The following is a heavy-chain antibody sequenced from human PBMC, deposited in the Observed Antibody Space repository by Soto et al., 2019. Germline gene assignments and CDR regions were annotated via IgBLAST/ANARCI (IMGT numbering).Heavy chain of an antibody. CDR1: GFTFSTYA. J-gene: IGHJ4*02. CDR3: AKSGPTNYFDH. V-gene: IGHV3-23*01. Sequence: LRLSCAASGFTFSTYAMNWVRQAPGKGLEWVSGLSGGGAFTYYADSVKGRFTISRDDSKNTLYLQMNSLRVDDTAVYYCAKSGPTNYFDHWGQGTPVTVSS. CDR2: LSGGGAFT.